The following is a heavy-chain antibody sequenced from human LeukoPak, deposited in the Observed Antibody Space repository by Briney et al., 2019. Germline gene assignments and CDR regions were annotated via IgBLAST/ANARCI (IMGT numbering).Heavy chain of an antibody. CDR3: ARDLAPLRFLEWPQAGLDAFDI. CDR2: IYYSGST. V-gene: IGHV4-39*07. J-gene: IGHJ3*02. Sequence: SETLSLTCTVSGGSISRSSYYWGWIRQPPGKGLEWIGSIYYSGSTYYNPSLKSRVTISVDTSKNQFSLKMSSVTAADTAVYYCARDLAPLRFLEWPQAGLDAFDIWGQGTMVTVSS. CDR1: GGSISRSSYY. D-gene: IGHD3-3*01.